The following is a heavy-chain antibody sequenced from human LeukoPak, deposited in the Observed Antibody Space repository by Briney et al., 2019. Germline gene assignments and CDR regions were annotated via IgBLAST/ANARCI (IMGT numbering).Heavy chain of an antibody. CDR3: ARDGFGELLRKHFDY. CDR2: IKQDGSEK. J-gene: IGHJ4*02. CDR1: GFTFSSYW. Sequence: PGGSLRLSCAASGFTFSSYWMSWVRQAPGKGLEWVANIKQDGSEKYYVDSVKGRFTISRDNAKNSLYLQMNSLRAEDTAVYYCARDGFGELLRKHFDYWGQGTLVTVSS. V-gene: IGHV3-7*01. D-gene: IGHD3-10*01.